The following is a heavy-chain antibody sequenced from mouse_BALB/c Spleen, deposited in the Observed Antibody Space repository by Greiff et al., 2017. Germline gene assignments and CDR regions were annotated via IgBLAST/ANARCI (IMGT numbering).Heavy chain of an antibody. Sequence: VQLVESGPGLVAPSQSLSITCTVSGFSLTGYGVNWVRQPPGKGLEWLGMIWGDGSTDYNSALKSRLSISKDNSKSQVFLKMNSLQTDDTARYYCARNYYGNGAWFAYWGQGTLVTVSA. CDR1: GFSLTGYG. CDR2: IWGDGST. CDR3: ARNYYGNGAWFAY. V-gene: IGHV2-6-7*01. J-gene: IGHJ3*01. D-gene: IGHD2-1*01.